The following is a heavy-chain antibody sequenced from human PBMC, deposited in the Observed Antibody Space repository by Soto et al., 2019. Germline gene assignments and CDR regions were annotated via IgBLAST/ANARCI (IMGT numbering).Heavy chain of an antibody. D-gene: IGHD6-13*01. Sequence: GGSLRLSCAAPGFTFSSYTMSWVRQVPGKGLEWVSAISGSGGSTYYADSVKGRFTISRDNSKNTLYLQMNSLRAEDTAVYYCARVGSSSWYNFDFWGQGTLVTVSS. CDR1: GFTFSSYT. J-gene: IGHJ4*02. V-gene: IGHV3-23*01. CDR3: ARVGSSSWYNFDF. CDR2: ISGSGGST.